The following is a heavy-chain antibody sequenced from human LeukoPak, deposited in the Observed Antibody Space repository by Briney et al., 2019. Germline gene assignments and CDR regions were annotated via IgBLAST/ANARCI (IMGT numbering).Heavy chain of an antibody. J-gene: IGHJ4*02. V-gene: IGHV3-33*01. D-gene: IGHD3-22*01. CDR2: IWYDGSNK. CDR1: GFTFSSYG. CDR3: ARALFNYDNSGLNY. Sequence: GGSLRLSCAASGFTFSSYGMHWVRQAPGKGLEWVAVIWYDGSNKYYADSVKGRFTISRDNSKNTLYLQMNSLRAEDTAVYYCARALFNYDNSGLNYWGQGTLVTVSS.